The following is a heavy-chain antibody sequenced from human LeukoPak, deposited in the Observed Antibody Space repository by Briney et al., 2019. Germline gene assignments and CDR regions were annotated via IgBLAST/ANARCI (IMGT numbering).Heavy chain of an antibody. CDR2: IYTSGST. J-gene: IGHJ3*02. V-gene: IGHV4-4*07. CDR3: ARGRYCSADICSGGDAFDI. CDR1: GGSISSYY. Sequence: SETLSLTCTVSGGSISSYYWSWIRQPAGKGLEWIGRIYTSGSTNYNPSLKTRVTMSVDTSKNQFSLKLSSVTAADTAVYYCARGRYCSADICSGGDAFDIWGQGTMVSVSS. D-gene: IGHD2-15*01.